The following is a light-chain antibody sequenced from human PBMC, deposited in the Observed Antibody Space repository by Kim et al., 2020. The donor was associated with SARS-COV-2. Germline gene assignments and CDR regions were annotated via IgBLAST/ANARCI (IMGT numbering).Light chain of an antibody. CDR1: QSISTN. CDR2: VAS. CDR3: QQSNSTPLT. Sequence: SASVGDRVTITCRASQSISTNLNWYQQKSGKAPKLLIYVASSLQGGVPSRFSGSGSGTDFTLTISSLQPEDSATYYCQQSNSTPLTFGGGTRVEI. J-gene: IGKJ4*01. V-gene: IGKV1-39*01.